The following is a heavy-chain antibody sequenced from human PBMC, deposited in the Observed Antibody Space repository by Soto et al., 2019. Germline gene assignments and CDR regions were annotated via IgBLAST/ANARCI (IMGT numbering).Heavy chain of an antibody. D-gene: IGHD4-17*01. CDR3: AKTPTSGDPIAYFDY. J-gene: IGHJ4*02. Sequence: GGSLRLSCAASGFTFSSYGMHWVRQAPGKGLEWVAVISYDGSNKYYADSVKGRFTISRDNSKNTLYLQMNSLRAEDTAVYYCAKTPTSGDPIAYFDYWGQGTLVTVSS. CDR1: GFTFSSYG. CDR2: ISYDGSNK. V-gene: IGHV3-30*18.